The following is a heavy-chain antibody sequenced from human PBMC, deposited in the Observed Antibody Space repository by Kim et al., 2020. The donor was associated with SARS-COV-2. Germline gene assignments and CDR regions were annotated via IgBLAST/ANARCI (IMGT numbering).Heavy chain of an antibody. CDR3: ARDSLWSAAAADY. V-gene: IGHV3-20*04. Sequence: GGSLRLSCAAFGFNFDDYGMNWVRQAPGKGLEWVSNINWNGGSTVYADSVKGRFTISRDNSKNSLYLQMNSLRAEDTALYYCARDSLWSAAAADYWGQGTLVTVSS. D-gene: IGHD6-13*01. CDR1: GFNFDDYG. J-gene: IGHJ4*02. CDR2: INWNGGST.